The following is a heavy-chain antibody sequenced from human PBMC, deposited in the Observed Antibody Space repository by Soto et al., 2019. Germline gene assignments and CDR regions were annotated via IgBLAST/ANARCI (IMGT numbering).Heavy chain of an antibody. CDR3: AREDYDSSGYYPRAFDI. CDR1: GFTFSGYA. Sequence: PGGSLRLSCAASGFTFSGYAMHWVRQAPGKGLEWVAVISYDGSNKYYADSVKGRFTISRDNSKNTLYLQMNSLRAEDTAVYYCAREDYDSSGYYPRAFDIWGQGTMVTVSS. CDR2: ISYDGSNK. D-gene: IGHD3-22*01. J-gene: IGHJ3*02. V-gene: IGHV3-30-3*01.